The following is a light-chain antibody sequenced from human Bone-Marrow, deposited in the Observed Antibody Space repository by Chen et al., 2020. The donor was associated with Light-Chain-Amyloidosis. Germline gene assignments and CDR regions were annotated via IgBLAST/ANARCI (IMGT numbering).Light chain of an antibody. CDR1: SSDVGGYNY. CDR2: EVS. CDR3: SSYGGRTNLV. Sequence: QSALTQPPSASGSLGQSVTISCTGTSSDVGGYNYVSWYQQHPGKAPKLMISEVSKRPSGVPDRFSGSKSSNTASLTVSGLQPDDEADYYCSSYGGRTNLVFGGGTKLTVL. V-gene: IGLV2-8*01. J-gene: IGLJ2*01.